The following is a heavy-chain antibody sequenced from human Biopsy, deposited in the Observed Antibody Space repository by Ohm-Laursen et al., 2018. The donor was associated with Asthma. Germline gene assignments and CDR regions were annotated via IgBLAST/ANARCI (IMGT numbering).Heavy chain of an antibody. J-gene: IGHJ1*01. V-gene: IGHV4-59*05. Sequence: SETLSLTCTVSGVSIRSYYWTWLRQPPGKGLEWIASFSASGTSYFDASLKSRVTTSVDMSKNQLSLRLTSVTAADTAVYFCARHGPTNYRLDSWGQGSLVIVSS. CDR3: ARHGPTNYRLDS. D-gene: IGHD4/OR15-4a*01. CDR2: FSASGTS. CDR1: GVSIRSYY.